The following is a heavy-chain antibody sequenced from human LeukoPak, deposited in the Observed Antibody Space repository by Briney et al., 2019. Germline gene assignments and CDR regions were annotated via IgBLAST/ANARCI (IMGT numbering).Heavy chain of an antibody. CDR3: ARGYDPFLYYFDY. CDR2: IYCSGST. J-gene: IGHJ4*02. CDR1: GGSISSYY. V-gene: IGHV4-59*01. D-gene: IGHD3-3*01. Sequence: SETLSLTCTVSGGSISSYYWSWIRQPPGKGLEWIGYIYCSGSTNYNPSLKSRVTISVDTSKNQFSLKLSSVTAADTAVYYCARGYDPFLYYFDYWGQGTLVTVSS.